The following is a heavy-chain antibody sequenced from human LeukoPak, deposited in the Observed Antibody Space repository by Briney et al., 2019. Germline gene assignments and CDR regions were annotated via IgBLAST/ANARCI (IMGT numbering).Heavy chain of an antibody. CDR1: GFTFSSYA. CDR3: AKDLGFYDFWSGYAFDI. Sequence: GGSLRLSCAASGFTFSSYATSWVRQAPGKGLEWVSAISGSGGSTYYADSVKGRFTISRDNSKNTLYLQMNSLRAEDTAVYYCAKDLGFYDFWSGYAFDIWGQGTMVTVSS. J-gene: IGHJ3*02. V-gene: IGHV3-23*01. CDR2: ISGSGGST. D-gene: IGHD3-3*01.